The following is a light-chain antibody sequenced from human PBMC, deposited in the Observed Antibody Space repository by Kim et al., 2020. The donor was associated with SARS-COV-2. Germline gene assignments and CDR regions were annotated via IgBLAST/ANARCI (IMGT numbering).Light chain of an antibody. CDR1: SGPSSYA. CDR3: QAWGPGIQV. CDR2: LNSDGSH. J-gene: IGLJ3*02. Sequence: SANPTCTRSSGPSSYAIEWHQQQPEKGPRYLMKLNSDGSHSKGDGIPDRFSASSSGAERYLTISSLQSEDEADYYCQAWGPGIQVFGGGTKLTVL. V-gene: IGLV4-69*01.